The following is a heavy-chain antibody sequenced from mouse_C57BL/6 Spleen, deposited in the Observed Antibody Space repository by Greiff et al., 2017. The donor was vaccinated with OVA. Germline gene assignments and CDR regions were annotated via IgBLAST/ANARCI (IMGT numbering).Heavy chain of an antibody. Sequence: EVKLLESGPELVKPGASVKIPCKASGYTFTDYNMDWVKQSHGKSLEWIGDINPNNGGTIYNQKFKGKATLTVDKSSSTAYMELRSLTSEDTAVYYCAKGYYGSSYLGDVWGTGTTVTVSS. V-gene: IGHV1-18*01. CDR2: INPNNGGT. CDR3: AKGYYGSSYLGDV. CDR1: GYTFTDYN. J-gene: IGHJ1*03. D-gene: IGHD1-1*01.